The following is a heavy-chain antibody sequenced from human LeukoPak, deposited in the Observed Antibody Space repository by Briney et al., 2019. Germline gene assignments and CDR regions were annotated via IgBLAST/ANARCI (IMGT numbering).Heavy chain of an antibody. D-gene: IGHD3-10*01. V-gene: IGHV5-51*01. J-gene: IGHJ4*02. Sequence: HGESLKISCEGSGYTFSSYWIGWVRQRPGKGLEWMGVIYPGDSDTRYSASFQGQATITADKSISTAYLQWGSLKASDTAMYYCARGAGGMVGHFDYWGQGTLVTVSS. CDR2: IYPGDSDT. CDR1: GYTFSSYW. CDR3: ARGAGGMVGHFDY.